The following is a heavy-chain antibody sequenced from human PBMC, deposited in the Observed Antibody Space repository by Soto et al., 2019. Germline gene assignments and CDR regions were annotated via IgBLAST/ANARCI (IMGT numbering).Heavy chain of an antibody. Sequence: ASVKVSCKASGYTFTGYYMHWVRQAPGQGLEWMGWINPSNGSTDYAQKFQGRVTMTRDTSASTAYMELSSLRSEDTAVYYCARDPSCSGGSCYYYYYMDVWGKGTTVTVSS. CDR1: GYTFTGYY. D-gene: IGHD2-15*01. CDR2: INPSNGST. J-gene: IGHJ6*03. V-gene: IGHV1-2*02. CDR3: ARDPSCSGGSCYYYYYMDV.